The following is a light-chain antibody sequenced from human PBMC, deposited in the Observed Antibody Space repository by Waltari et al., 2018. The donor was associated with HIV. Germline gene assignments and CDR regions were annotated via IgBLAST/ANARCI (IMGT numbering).Light chain of an antibody. J-gene: IGLJ2*01. Sequence: SYELTQPPSVSVSPGQTASITCSGDKLGDKYACWYQQKPGQSPVLVIYQDNKRPSGIPERFSSSNSGNTATLTISGTQAMDEADYYCQAEVVFGGGTKLTVL. V-gene: IGLV3-1*01. CDR1: KLGDKY. CDR2: QDN. CDR3: QAEVV.